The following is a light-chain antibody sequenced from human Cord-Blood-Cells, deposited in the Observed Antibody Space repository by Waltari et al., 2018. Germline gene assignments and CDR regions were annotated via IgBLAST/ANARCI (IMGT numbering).Light chain of an antibody. CDR1: SSDVGGYNY. CDR3: CSYAGSYTLV. CDR2: DVS. J-gene: IGLJ3*02. V-gene: IGLV2-11*01. Sequence: QSALTQPRSVSGSPGQSVTISCTGTSSDVGGYNYVSWYQQHPGKAPKLMIYDVSKRRSGVPDRVSGSKSGNTASLTISGLQAEDEADYYCCSYAGSYTLVFGGGTKLTVL.